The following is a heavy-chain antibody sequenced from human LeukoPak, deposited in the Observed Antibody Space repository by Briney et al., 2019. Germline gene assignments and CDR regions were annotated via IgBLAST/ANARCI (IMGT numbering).Heavy chain of an antibody. CDR1: GGSISSFY. CDR3: ARDLDYGGSSIWYFDL. D-gene: IGHD4-23*01. CDR2: IYYRGNT. V-gene: IGHV4-59*01. Sequence: SETLSLTCTVSGGSISSFYWSWIRQPPGKGLEWIGYIYYRGNTQYNPSLKSRVTISVDTSKNQFSLRLASVTAADTAVYYCARDLDYGGSSIWYFDLWGRGTLVTVYS. J-gene: IGHJ2*01.